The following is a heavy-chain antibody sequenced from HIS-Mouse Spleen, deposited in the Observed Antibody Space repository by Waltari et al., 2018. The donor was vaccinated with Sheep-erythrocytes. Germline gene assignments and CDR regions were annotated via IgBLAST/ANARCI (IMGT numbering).Heavy chain of an antibody. D-gene: IGHD1-7*01. V-gene: IGHV3-66*01. CDR2: IYSGGST. J-gene: IGHJ3*02. CDR1: GFTVSSNY. Sequence: EVQLVESGGGLVQPGGSLRLSCAASGFTVSSNYMSWVRKAPGKGLGWVSVIYSGGSTYYADSVKGRFTISRDNSKNTLYLQMNSLRAEDTAVYYCARDSNWNYAFDIWGQGTMVTVSS. CDR3: ARDSNWNYAFDI.